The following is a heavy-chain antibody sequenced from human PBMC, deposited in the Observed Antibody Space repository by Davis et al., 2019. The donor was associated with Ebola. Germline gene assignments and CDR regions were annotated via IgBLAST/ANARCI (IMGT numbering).Heavy chain of an antibody. CDR3: ARDSKLGSIEAYYFDF. CDR1: GFTFSSYA. Sequence: GESLKISCAASGFTFSSYAMSWVRQAPGKGLEWVSAISGSGGSTYYADSVKGRFTISRDNSKNTLYLQMHSLRAEDTAVYYCARDSKLGSIEAYYFDFWGQGTLVTVSS. CDR2: ISGSGGST. D-gene: IGHD7-27*01. V-gene: IGHV3-23*01. J-gene: IGHJ4*02.